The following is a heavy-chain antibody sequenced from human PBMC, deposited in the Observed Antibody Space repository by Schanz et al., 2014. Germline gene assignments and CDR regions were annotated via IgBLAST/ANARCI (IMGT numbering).Heavy chain of an antibody. V-gene: IGHV1-46*01. Sequence: QGQLVQSGAEVKKPGASVKVSCKASGYTFTSYGITWVRQAPGQGLEWMGIINPSGGSTSYAQKFQGRVTMTRDTSTSTVYMELSSLRSEDTAVYYCARDVPINDYWGQGTLVTVSS. D-gene: IGHD2-2*01. CDR1: GYTFTSYG. J-gene: IGHJ4*02. CDR2: INPSGGST. CDR3: ARDVPINDY.